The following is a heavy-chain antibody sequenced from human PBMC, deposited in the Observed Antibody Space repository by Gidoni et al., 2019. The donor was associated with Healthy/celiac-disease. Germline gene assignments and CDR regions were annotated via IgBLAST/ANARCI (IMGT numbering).Heavy chain of an antibody. CDR2: IRGSGGRT. CDR3: AKGVRLQGSYSRSYFDY. J-gene: IGHJ4*02. D-gene: IGHD3-10*01. CDR1: GLPFRRYA. Sequence: EVQLLVSVGGLVQPGGSLRLHCAASGLPFRRYAMSWVRQAPGTGLEWVSAIRGSGGRTYYADSVKGFTISRDNSKNTLYLQMNSLRAEDTAVYYCAKGVRLQGSYSRSYFDYWGQGTLVTVSS. V-gene: IGHV3-23*01.